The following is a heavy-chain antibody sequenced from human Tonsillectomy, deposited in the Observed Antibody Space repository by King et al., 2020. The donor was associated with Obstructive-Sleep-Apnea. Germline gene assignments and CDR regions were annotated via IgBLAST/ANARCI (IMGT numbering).Heavy chain of an antibody. Sequence: VQLVESGGGLVQPGGSLRLSCAASGFTFSSFAMTWVRQAPGKGLEWVSGISGGGDSTYYADSVKGRFTISRDNSKNTLYLQVNSLRAEDTAVYYCANRERTGAFHIWGQGTMDTVSS. CDR3: ANRERTGAFHI. D-gene: IGHD1-1*01. V-gene: IGHV3-23*04. CDR1: GFTFSSFA. J-gene: IGHJ3*02. CDR2: ISGGGDST.